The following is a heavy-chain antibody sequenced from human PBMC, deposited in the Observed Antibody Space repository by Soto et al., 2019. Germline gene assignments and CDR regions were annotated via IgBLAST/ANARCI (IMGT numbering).Heavy chain of an antibody. J-gene: IGHJ6*02. Sequence: QVQLVQSGAEVKKPGSSVKVSCKASGGTFSSYAISWVRQAPGQGLEWMGGIIPIFGTANCAQKFQGRVSPTADESPSTAYLERSSRGSEDTAVDYCAGSYYDRSGPDTLGDYYSYGMDVWGQGTTVTVSS. CDR1: GGTFSSYA. CDR2: IIPIFGTA. CDR3: AGSYYDRSGPDTLGDYYSYGMDV. V-gene: IGHV1-69*12. D-gene: IGHD3-22*01.